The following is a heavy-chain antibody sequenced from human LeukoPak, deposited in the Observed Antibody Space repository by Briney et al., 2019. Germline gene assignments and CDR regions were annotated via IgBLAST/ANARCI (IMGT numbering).Heavy chain of an antibody. CDR1: GFTLSSYA. V-gene: IGHV3-30-3*02. D-gene: IGHD6-19*01. CDR2: ISYDGTNK. Sequence: GGSLRLSCAASGFTLSSYAMSWVRQAPGKGLEWVAVISYDGTNKYYADSVKGRFTISRDNSKTMLYLQMNSLRAEDTAVYYCAKTGSGWSHFDSWGQGTLVTVSS. CDR3: AKTGSGWSHFDS. J-gene: IGHJ4*02.